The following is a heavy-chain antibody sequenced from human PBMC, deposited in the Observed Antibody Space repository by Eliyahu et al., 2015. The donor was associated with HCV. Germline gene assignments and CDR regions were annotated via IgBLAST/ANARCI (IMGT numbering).Heavy chain of an antibody. V-gene: IGHV3-23*01. CDR1: GFTFSXYA. Sequence: EVQLLESGGGLVQPGGSLRLSCAASGFTFSXYAXXWVRQAPGKGLEWVXAISGSGGSTYYADSVKGRFTISRDNSKNTLYLQMNSLRAEDTAVYYCAKDFAYCGGDCPPYWYFDLWGRGTLVTVSS. CDR3: AKDFAYCGGDCPPYWYFDL. CDR2: ISGSGGST. J-gene: IGHJ2*01. D-gene: IGHD2-21*02.